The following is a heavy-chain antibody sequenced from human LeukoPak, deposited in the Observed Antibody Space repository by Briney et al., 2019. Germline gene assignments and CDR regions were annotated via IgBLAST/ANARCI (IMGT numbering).Heavy chain of an antibody. D-gene: IGHD3-3*01. CDR3: ARARFLEWLYYFDY. V-gene: IGHV4-30-2*01. CDR1: GGSISSGGYY. CDR2: IYHSGST. J-gene: IGHJ4*02. Sequence: PSQTLSLTCTVSGGSISSGGYYWSWIRQPPGKGLEWIGYIYHSGSTYYNPSLKSRVTISVDRSKNQFSLKLSSVTAADTAVYYCARARFLEWLYYFDYWGQGTLVTDSS.